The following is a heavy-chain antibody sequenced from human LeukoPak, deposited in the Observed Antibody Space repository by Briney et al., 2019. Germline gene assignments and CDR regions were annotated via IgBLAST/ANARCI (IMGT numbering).Heavy chain of an antibody. D-gene: IGHD1-26*01. CDR1: GFSFSSYA. Sequence: GGSLRLSCAASGFSFSSYAMHWVRQAPGKGLEYVSVISSNGGNTYYANSVKGRFNISRDNSKNTLYLQMGSLRPEDMAVYYCAREVDDAYDIWGQGTMVTVSS. CDR3: AREVDDAYDI. J-gene: IGHJ3*02. V-gene: IGHV3-64*01. CDR2: ISSNGGNT.